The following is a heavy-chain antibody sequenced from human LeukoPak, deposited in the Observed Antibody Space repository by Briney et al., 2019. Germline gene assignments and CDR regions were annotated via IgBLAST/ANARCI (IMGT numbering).Heavy chain of an antibody. CDR3: ASGSGSYRTPYYYMDV. D-gene: IGHD3-10*01. J-gene: IGHJ6*03. CDR2: INSGGST. CDR1: GFTVSSNY. V-gene: IGHV3-53*01. Sequence: PGGSLRLSCAASGFTVSSNYMSWVRQAPGKGLEWVSVINSGGSTYYADSSKGRFTISRDNSKNTLYLQMNSLRAEDTAVYYCASGSGSYRTPYYYMDVWGTGTTVTVSS.